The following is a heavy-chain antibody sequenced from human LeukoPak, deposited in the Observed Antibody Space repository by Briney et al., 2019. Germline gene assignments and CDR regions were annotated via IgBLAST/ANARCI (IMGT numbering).Heavy chain of an antibody. V-gene: IGHV1-3*03. D-gene: IGHD3-10*01. CDR1: GYTFSSYA. J-gene: IGHJ4*02. Sequence: GASVKVPCKASGYTFSSYAMHWVRQAPGQRLEWMGWINAGNGNTKFSHEFQGRVTITRDTSASTAYMELNSLRSEDMAVYYCARDSTRGAPNYYFDYWGQGTLVTVSS. CDR2: INAGNGNT. CDR3: ARDSTRGAPNYYFDY.